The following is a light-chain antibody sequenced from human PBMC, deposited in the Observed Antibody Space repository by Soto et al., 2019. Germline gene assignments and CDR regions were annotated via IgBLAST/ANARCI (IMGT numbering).Light chain of an antibody. Sequence: EIVLTQSPATLSLSPGERATLSCRASQSVSTYLAWYQQKPGQAPRLLIYDASNRATGIPARFSGSGSGTDFTLTISSLEPEDFAVYYCQQRSNWITFGQGTLLDIE. CDR2: DAS. CDR3: QQRSNWIT. CDR1: QSVSTY. J-gene: IGKJ5*01. V-gene: IGKV3-11*01.